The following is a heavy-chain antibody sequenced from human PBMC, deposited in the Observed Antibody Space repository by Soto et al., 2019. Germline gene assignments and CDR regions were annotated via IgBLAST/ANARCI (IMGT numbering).Heavy chain of an antibody. CDR2: ISSSSSTI. CDR1: GFTFSSYS. CDR3: AREYCSSTTCLNWFDP. V-gene: IGHV3-48*01. J-gene: IGHJ5*02. D-gene: IGHD2-2*01. Sequence: GRSLRLSCAASGFTFSSYSMNWVRQAPGKGLEWVSYISSSSSTIYYAESVKGRFTISRDNAKNSLYLQMNSLRAEDTAVYYCAREYCSSTTCLNWFDPWGQGTLVTVSS.